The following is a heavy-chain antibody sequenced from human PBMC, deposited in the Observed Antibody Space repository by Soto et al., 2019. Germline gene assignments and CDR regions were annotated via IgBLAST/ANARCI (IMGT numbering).Heavy chain of an antibody. CDR2: IKHDTSEA. D-gene: IGHD3-16*02. V-gene: IGHV3-7*03. CDR3: ARDGLLFSGPYRPPSFDY. J-gene: IGHJ4*02. Sequence: QPGGSLRLSCAASGFKFSNYWMSWVRQAPGKGLEWVGNIKHDTSEAHYADSVKGRFTITRDNIKNFLFLQMNGLRADDTASYYCARDGLLFSGPYRPPSFDYWGLGTLVTVSS. CDR1: GFKFSNYW.